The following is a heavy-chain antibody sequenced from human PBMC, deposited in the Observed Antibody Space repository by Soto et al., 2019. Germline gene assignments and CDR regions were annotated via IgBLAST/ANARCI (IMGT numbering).Heavy chain of an antibody. D-gene: IGHD4-17*01. CDR3: AKDDYGGKITELDY. V-gene: IGHV3-23*01. J-gene: IGHJ4*02. CDR1: GFTFSSYA. CDR2: ISGSGGST. Sequence: EVQLLESGGGLVQPGGSLRLSCAASGFTFSSYAMSWVRQAPGKGLEWVSAISGSGGSTYCADSVKGRFTISRDNSKNTLYLQMNSLRAEDTAVYYCAKDDYGGKITELDYWGQGTLVTVSS.